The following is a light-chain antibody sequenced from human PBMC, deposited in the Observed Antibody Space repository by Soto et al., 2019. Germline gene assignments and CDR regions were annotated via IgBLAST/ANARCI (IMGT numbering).Light chain of an antibody. CDR2: GAS. CDR3: QHYGRSPIT. CDR1: QSVSSSH. Sequence: EIVLTQSPGTLSLSPVERATLSCRASQSVSSSHLAWYQHKPGQAPRLLISGASSRATGIPDRFSGSGSATDFTLTISRLEPEDFALYYCQHYGRSPITFGQGTRLEIK. J-gene: IGKJ5*01. V-gene: IGKV3-20*01.